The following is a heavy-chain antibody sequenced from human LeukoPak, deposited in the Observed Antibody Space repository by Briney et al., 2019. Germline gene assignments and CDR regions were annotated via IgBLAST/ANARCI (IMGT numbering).Heavy chain of an antibody. CDR3: ARDGGYSYGYSFDY. CDR2: IIPIFGTA. CDR1: GCTFSSYA. D-gene: IGHD5-18*01. Sequence: SVKVSFKASGCTFSSYAISWVRQAPGQGLEWMGGIIPIFGTANYAQKFQGRVTITTDESTSTAYMELSSMRSEDTAVYYCARDGGYSYGYSFDYWGQGTLVTVSS. J-gene: IGHJ4*02. V-gene: IGHV1-69*05.